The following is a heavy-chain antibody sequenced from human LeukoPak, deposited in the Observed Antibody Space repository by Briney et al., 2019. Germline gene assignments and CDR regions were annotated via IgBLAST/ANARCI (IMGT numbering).Heavy chain of an antibody. CDR1: GGSIGSSSYY. D-gene: IGHD3-16*02. J-gene: IGHJ4*02. CDR3: ARSDIWGSYRFLDY. Sequence: SETLSLTCTVSGGSIGSSSYYWGWIRQPPGKGLEWIGYMLYSGSTNQNPSLRSRVTISVDTSKNQVSLKLSSVTAADTAVYYCARSDIWGSYRFLDYWGQGALVTVSS. V-gene: IGHV4-39*07. CDR2: MLYSGST.